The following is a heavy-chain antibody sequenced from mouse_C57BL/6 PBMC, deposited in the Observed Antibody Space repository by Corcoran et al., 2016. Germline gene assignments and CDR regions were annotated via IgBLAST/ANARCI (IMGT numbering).Heavy chain of an antibody. V-gene: IGHV1-26*01. J-gene: IGHJ1*03. CDR1: GYTFTDYY. CDR3: ARRDGSRTDWYVDV. CDR2: IIPNNGGT. Sequence: EVQLQQSGPELVKPGASVKISCKASGYTFTDYYMNWVKQSHGKSLEWIGDIIPNNGGTSYNQKFKGKATLTVDKSSSTAYMELRSLTSEDSAVYYCARRDGSRTDWYVDVWGTGTTVTVSS. D-gene: IGHD1-1*01.